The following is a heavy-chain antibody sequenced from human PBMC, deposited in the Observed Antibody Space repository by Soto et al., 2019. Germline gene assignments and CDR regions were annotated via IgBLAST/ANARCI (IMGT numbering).Heavy chain of an antibody. CDR2: ISSSSNTI. CDR1: GFTFSRYT. J-gene: IGHJ5*02. CDR3: ARGEITPAGPNWADH. D-gene: IGHD6-13*01. V-gene: IGHV3-48*02. Sequence: GWSLRLSCTASGFTFSRYTMNWVRQAPGKGLEWISYISSSSNTIYYADSVKGRFSISRDNAENSLYLQMNSLREEPNAVYVGARGEITPAGPNWADHWGQGTLVTVSS.